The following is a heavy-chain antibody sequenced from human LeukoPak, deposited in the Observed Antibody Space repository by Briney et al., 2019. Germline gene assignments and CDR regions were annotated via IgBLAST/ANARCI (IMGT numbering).Heavy chain of an antibody. CDR1: GFTFSSYA. D-gene: IGHD1-1*01. V-gene: IGHV3-23*01. CDR3: TKDQGGTGTQSN. J-gene: IGHJ4*02. CDR2: ISGSGGST. Sequence: GGSLRLSCAASGFTFSSYAMSWVRQAPGKGLEWVSAISGSGGSTYYADSVKGRFTISRDNSKNTLYLQMNSLRAEDTAVYYCTKDQGGTGTQSNWGQGTLVTVSS.